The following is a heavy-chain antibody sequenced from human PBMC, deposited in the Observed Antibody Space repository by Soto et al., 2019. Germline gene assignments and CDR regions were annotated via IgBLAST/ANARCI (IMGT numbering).Heavy chain of an antibody. J-gene: IGHJ6*02. V-gene: IGHV4-39*01. CDR3: ARLRIAPLKRVGHX. CDR2: IYYSGST. CDR1: GGSISSISYY. Sequence: ETLSLTCTVSGGSISSISYYWGWIRQPPGKGLEWIGSIYYSGSTYYNPSLKSRVTISVDTSKKQFSLRLSSVTAADTAVYYCARLRIAPLKRVGHXWGQGTTVTVS. D-gene: IGHD6-6*01.